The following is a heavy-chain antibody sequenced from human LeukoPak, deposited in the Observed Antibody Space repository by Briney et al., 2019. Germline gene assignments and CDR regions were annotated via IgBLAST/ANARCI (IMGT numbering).Heavy chain of an antibody. D-gene: IGHD3-22*01. CDR2: IYYSGST. V-gene: IGHV4-59*01. J-gene: IGHJ2*01. CDR1: GGSISSYY. CDR3: ARVQRLYYDSSGYPIPTYWYFDL. Sequence: KPSGTLSLTCTVPGGSISSYYWSWIRQPPGKGLEWIGYIYYSGSTNYNPSLKSRVTISVDTSKNQFSLKLSSVTAADTAVYYCARVQRLYYDSSGYPIPTYWYFDLWGRGTLVTVSS.